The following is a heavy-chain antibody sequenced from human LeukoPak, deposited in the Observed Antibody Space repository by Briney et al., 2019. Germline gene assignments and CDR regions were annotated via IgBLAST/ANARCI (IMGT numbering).Heavy chain of an antibody. D-gene: IGHD5-12*01. CDR1: GFTFSSYW. J-gene: IGHJ4*02. CDR3: ARAGVATPTANY. V-gene: IGHV3-74*01. CDR2: INSDGSST. Sequence: TGGSLRLSRAASGFTFSSYWMHWVRQAPGKGLVWVSRINSDGSSTSYADSVKGRFTISRDNAKNTLYLQMNSLRAEDTAVYYCARAGVATPTANYWGQGTLVTVSS.